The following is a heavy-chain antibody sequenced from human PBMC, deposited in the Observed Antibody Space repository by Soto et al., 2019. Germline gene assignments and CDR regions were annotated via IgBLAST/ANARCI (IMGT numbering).Heavy chain of an antibody. V-gene: IGHV4-59*01. CDR1: GGSISNYY. D-gene: IGHD2-21*02. J-gene: IGHJ3*02. CDR3: ARLQYTVVTPFAM. Sequence: SETLSLTCTVSGGSISNYYWSWIRQSPENGLEWIAYIHFSRNTNYNPSLKSRVTISVDTSKNQFALKLTSVTAADTAMYYCARLQYTVVTPFAMWGQGTIVTVSS. CDR2: IHFSRNT.